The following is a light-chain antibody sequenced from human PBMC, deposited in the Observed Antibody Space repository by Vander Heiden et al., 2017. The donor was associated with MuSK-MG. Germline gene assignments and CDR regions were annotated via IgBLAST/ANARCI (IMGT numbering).Light chain of an antibody. Sequence: SALTQPASVSGSLGQSITNACTGTSSDVGGYNLVAWYHQHSANAPKLMIYEVSKRPAGVTNRFSGSKSGTTASLTISGLQAEDEADYYCCSYAGSSTWVFGGGTKLTVL. V-gene: IGLV2-23*02. CDR1: SSDVGGYNL. CDR3: CSYAGSSTWV. CDR2: EVS. J-gene: IGLJ3*02.